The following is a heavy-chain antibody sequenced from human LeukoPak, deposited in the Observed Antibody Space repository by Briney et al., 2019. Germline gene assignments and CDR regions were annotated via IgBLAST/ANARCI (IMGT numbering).Heavy chain of an antibody. J-gene: IGHJ4*02. Sequence: SETPSLTCTVSGGSISSYYWSWIRQPPGKGLEWIGYIYYSGSTNYNPSLKSRVTISVDTSKNQFSLKLSSVTAADTAVYYCARMYSSSSEVDYWGQGTLVTVSS. CDR1: GGSISSYY. CDR3: ARMYSSSSEVDY. CDR2: IYYSGST. V-gene: IGHV4-59*01. D-gene: IGHD6-6*01.